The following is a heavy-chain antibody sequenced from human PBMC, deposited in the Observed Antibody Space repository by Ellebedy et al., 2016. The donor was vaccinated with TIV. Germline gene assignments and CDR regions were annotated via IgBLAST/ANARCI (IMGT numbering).Heavy chain of an antibody. CDR2: IYWNDDK. CDR3: AHSPPLRAGYNWNGYFDY. J-gene: IGHJ4*02. V-gene: IGHV2-5*01. CDR1: GFSLSTSGVG. Sequence: SGPTLVKPTQTLTLTCTFSGFSLSTSGVGVGWIRQPPGKALEWLALIYWNDDKYYSPSLKSRLTITKDTSKNQVVLTMTNVDPVDTATYYCAHSPPLRAGYNWNGYFDYWGQGTLVTVSS. D-gene: IGHD1-20*01.